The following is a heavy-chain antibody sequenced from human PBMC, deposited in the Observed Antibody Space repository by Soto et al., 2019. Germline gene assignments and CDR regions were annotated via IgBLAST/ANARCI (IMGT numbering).Heavy chain of an antibody. Sequence: GALRLSCAASGFTFSSYWMSWVRQAPGKGLEWVANINRSRSEKYYADSVKGRFTISRDNAKNSLYLQMNSLRAEDTAVYYCARLPMGGSSWYDWGQGTLDTVSS. CDR2: INRSRSEK. CDR3: ARLPMGGSSWYD. J-gene: IGHJ4*02. D-gene: IGHD6-13*01. CDR1: GFTFSSYW. V-gene: IGHV3-7*01.